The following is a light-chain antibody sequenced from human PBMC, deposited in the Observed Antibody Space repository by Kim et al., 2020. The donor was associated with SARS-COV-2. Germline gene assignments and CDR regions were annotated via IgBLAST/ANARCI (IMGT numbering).Light chain of an antibody. J-gene: IGLJ1*01. CDR1: SSDVGYYTS. V-gene: IGLV2-14*04. CDR2: DVS. Sequence: GQSVTISGTGTSSDVGYYTSVSWYQQHPGTAPKLIMYDVSERASGVSNRFSGSQSGNTASLTISGLRAEDEADYYCSSHTTSSTYVFGSGTKVTVL. CDR3: SSHTTSSTYV.